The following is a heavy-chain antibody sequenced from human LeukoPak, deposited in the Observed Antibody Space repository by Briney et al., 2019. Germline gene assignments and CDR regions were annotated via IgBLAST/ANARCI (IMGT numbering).Heavy chain of an antibody. V-gene: IGHV5-51*01. CDR1: GYSFTSYW. Sequence: GESLKISCKGSGYSFTSYWIGWVRQMPGKGLEWMGIIYPGDSDTRYSPSFQGQVTISADKSISTAYLQWSSLKASDTAMYYCASHQPSSGRYNYYGMDVWGQGTTVTVSS. D-gene: IGHD6-19*01. CDR2: IYPGDSDT. J-gene: IGHJ6*02. CDR3: ASHQPSSGRYNYYGMDV.